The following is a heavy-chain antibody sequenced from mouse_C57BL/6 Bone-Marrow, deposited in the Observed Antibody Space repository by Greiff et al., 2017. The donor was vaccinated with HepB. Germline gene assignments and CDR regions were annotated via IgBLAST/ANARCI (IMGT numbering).Heavy chain of an antibody. CDR1: GFTFSSYG. D-gene: IGHD1-1*01. CDR3: ARRIYYYGSSSWYFDV. Sequence: EVHLVESGGDLVKPGGSLKLSCAASGFTFSSYGMSWVRQTPDKRLEWVATISSGGSYTYYPDSVKGRFTISRDNAKNTLYLQMSSLKSEDTAMYYCARRIYYYGSSSWYFDVWGTGTTVTVSS. J-gene: IGHJ1*03. V-gene: IGHV5-6*01. CDR2: ISSGGSYT.